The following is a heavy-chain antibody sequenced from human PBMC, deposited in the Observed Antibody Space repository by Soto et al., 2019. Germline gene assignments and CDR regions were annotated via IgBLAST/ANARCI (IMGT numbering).Heavy chain of an antibody. CDR3: ARTMGDRVDTAMPRQEDIAFDI. Sequence: GGSLRLSCAASGFTFSSYAMHWVRQAPGKGLEWVAVISYDGSNKYYADSVKGRFTISRDNSKNTLYLQMNSLRAEDTAVYYCARTMGDRVDTAMPRQEDIAFDIWGQGTMVTVSS. CDR2: ISYDGSNK. D-gene: IGHD5-18*01. V-gene: IGHV3-30*04. J-gene: IGHJ3*02. CDR1: GFTFSSYA.